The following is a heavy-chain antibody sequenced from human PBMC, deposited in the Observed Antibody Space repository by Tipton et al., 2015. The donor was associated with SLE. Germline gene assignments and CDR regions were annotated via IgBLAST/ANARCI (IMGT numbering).Heavy chain of an antibody. V-gene: IGHV4-39*07. CDR1: GGSISSSSYY. D-gene: IGHD1-26*01. Sequence: TLSLTCTVSGGSISSSSYYWGWIRQPPGKGLEWIGEINHSGSTNYNPSLKSRLTISVDTSKNQFSLKLSSVTAADTAVYYCARGRELPYGDFDYWGQGTLVTVSS. J-gene: IGHJ4*02. CDR2: INHSGST. CDR3: ARGRELPYGDFDY.